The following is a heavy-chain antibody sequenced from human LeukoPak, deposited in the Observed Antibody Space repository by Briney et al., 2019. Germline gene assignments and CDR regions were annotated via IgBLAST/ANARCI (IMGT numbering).Heavy chain of an antibody. Sequence: GGSLRLSCAASGFTFSSYWMHWVRQAPGKGLVWVSRINTDGSSTSYADSVKGRFTISRDNAKNTLYLQMNNLTAEDTAVYYCARGSSTSSQDWGQGTLVTVSS. D-gene: IGHD2-2*01. CDR3: ARGSSTSSQD. CDR2: INTDGSST. J-gene: IGHJ4*02. V-gene: IGHV3-74*01. CDR1: GFTFSSYW.